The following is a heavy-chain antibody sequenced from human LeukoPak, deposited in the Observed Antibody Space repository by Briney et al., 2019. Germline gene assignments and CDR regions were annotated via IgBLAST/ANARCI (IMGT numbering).Heavy chain of an antibody. J-gene: IGHJ1*01. V-gene: IGHV1-69*05. Sequence: AASVKVSCKASGGTFSSYAISWVRQAPGQGLEWMGRIIPIFGTANYAQKFQGRVTITTDESTSTAYMELSSLRSEDTAVYYCASIAATSFSEYFHHWGQGTLVTVSS. D-gene: IGHD6-13*01. CDR1: GGTFSSYA. CDR2: IIPIFGTA. CDR3: ASIAATSFSEYFHH.